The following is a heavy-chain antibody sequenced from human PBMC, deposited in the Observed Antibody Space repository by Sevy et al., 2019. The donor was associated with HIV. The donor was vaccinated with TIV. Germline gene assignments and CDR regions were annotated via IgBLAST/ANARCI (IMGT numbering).Heavy chain of an antibody. Sequence: GGSLKISCKPSGFTFANYAMNWVHQAPGKGLEWVSTIYGTGGVTYYADSVKGRFTISRDNSKNTLYLQMNSLRTEDTAIYYCAGARFDSSGSFDAFDIWGQGTMVTVSS. CDR2: IYGTGGVT. CDR3: AGARFDSSGSFDAFDI. CDR1: GFTFANYA. V-gene: IGHV3-23*01. D-gene: IGHD3-22*01. J-gene: IGHJ3*02.